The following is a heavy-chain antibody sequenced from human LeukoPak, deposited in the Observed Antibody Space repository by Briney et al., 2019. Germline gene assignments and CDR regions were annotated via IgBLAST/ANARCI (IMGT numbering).Heavy chain of an antibody. J-gene: IGHJ4*02. CDR3: AKSGYNRFDY. V-gene: IGHV3-23*01. Sequence: PGGSLRPSLEPPGSTLGSPAMSWVRQPPGKGLGWVSNISGSGSGGSGSGGSTYYADSVKGRFTISRDNSKNTLYLQMNSLRAEDTAVYYCAKSGYNRFDYWGQGTLVTVSS. D-gene: IGHD5-24*01. CDR2: ISGSGSGGSGSGGST. CDR1: GSTLGSPA.